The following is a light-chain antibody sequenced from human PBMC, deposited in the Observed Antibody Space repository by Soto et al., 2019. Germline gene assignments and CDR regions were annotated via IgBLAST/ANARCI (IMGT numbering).Light chain of an antibody. Sequence: QSALTQPASVSGSPGQSITISCTGTSSDVGSYNLVSWYQQHPDKAPKLMIYEVSKWPSGVSNRFSGSKSGNTASLTISVLQAEDEADYYCCSYAGSSTFYVFGTGTKVTVL. V-gene: IGLV2-23*02. CDR2: EVS. CDR1: SSDVGSYNL. CDR3: CSYAGSSTFYV. J-gene: IGLJ1*01.